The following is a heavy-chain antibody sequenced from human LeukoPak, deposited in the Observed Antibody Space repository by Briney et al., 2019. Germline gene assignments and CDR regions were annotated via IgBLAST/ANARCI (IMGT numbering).Heavy chain of an antibody. V-gene: IGHV3-48*03. CDR3: ARGNSRAKWGYYGMDV. CDR2: ISSSGSTI. D-gene: IGHD6-13*01. J-gene: IGHJ6*04. CDR1: EFTFSSYE. Sequence: PGGSLRLSCAASEFTFSSYEMNWVRQAPGKGLEWVSYISSSGSTIYYADSVKGRFTISRDNAKNSLYLQMNSLRAEDTAVYYCARGNSRAKWGYYGMDVWGKGTTVTVSS.